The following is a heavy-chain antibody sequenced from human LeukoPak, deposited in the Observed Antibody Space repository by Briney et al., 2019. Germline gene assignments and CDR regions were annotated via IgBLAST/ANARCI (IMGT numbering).Heavy chain of an antibody. Sequence: SQTLSLTCTVSGYSISSGYYWGWIRQPPGKGLEWIGSIYHSGSTYYNPSLKSRVSISVDTSKNQFSLKLSSVTAADTAVYYCARQEWSGSDYFDYWGQGTLVTVSS. CDR3: ARQEWSGSDYFDY. V-gene: IGHV4-38-2*02. J-gene: IGHJ4*02. CDR1: GYSISSGYY. CDR2: IYHSGST. D-gene: IGHD3-3*01.